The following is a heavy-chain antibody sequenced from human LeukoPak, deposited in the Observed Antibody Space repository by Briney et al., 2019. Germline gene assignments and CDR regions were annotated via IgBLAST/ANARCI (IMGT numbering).Heavy chain of an antibody. CDR1: GFTFSSYA. J-gene: IGHJ4*02. V-gene: IGHV3-23*01. D-gene: IGHD1-26*01. CDR3: AKMGSHRGSSLGG. Sequence: GGSLRLSCAASGFTFSSYAMSWVRQAPGKGLDWVSAISGSGGSTYYADSVKGRFTISRDNSKNTLYLQMNSLRAEDTAVYYCAKMGSHRGSSLGGWGQGTLVTVSS. CDR2: ISGSGGST.